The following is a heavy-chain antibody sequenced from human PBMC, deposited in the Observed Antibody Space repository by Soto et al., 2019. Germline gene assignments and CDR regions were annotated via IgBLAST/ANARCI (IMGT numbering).Heavy chain of an antibody. CDR1: GFTFSSYA. J-gene: IGHJ4*02. Sequence: PGGSLRLSCAASGFTFSSYAMSWVRQAPGKGLEWVSAISGSGGSTYYADSVKGRFTIPRDNSKNTLYLQMNSLRAEDTAVYYCAKDRLTNYYGSGSYYNPPDYWGQGTLVTVPS. V-gene: IGHV3-23*01. CDR3: AKDRLTNYYGSGSYYNPPDY. CDR2: ISGSGGST. D-gene: IGHD3-10*01.